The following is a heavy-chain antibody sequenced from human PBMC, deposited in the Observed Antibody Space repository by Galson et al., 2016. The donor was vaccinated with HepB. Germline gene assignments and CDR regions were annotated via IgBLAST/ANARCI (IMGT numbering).Heavy chain of an antibody. CDR2: ISHRGSDT. CDR3: ARDRTSRAAVDY. D-gene: IGHD6-25*01. CDR1: GFNFSDHS. Sequence: SLRLSCAVSGFNFSDHSMTWIRQAPGKGLEYVSHISHRGSDTNYADSVKGRFTISRDNAKKSLYLQTSSLRAEDTAIYYCARDRTSRAAVDYWGHGTLVTVSS. J-gene: IGHJ4*01. V-gene: IGHV3-11*06.